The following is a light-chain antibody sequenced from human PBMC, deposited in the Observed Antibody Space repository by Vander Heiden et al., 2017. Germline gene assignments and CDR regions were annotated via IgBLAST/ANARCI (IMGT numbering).Light chain of an antibody. CDR2: ANS. J-gene: IGLJ2*01. CDR1: SSNIGAGYD. Sequence: QSVLTQPPSVSGAPGQRVTISCTGSSSNIGAGYDVHWYQQFPGTAPKLLICANSRRPSGVPDRFSASRSGTSASLAITGLQADDEADYYCQSYDSSLSASGVFGGGTKVIVL. V-gene: IGLV1-40*01. CDR3: QSYDSSLSASGV.